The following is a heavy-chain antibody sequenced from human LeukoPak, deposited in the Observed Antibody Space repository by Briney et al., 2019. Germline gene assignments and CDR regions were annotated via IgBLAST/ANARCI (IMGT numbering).Heavy chain of an antibody. CDR2: INHSGST. CDR3: ARGPSTGKRWLQL. Sequence: PSETLSLTCAVYGGSFSGYYWSWIRQPPGKGLEWIGEINHSGSTNYNPSLKSRVTISVDTSKNQFSLKLSSVTAADTAVYYCARGPSTGKRWLQLWGQGTLVTVSS. CDR1: GGSFSGYY. V-gene: IGHV4-34*01. J-gene: IGHJ4*02. D-gene: IGHD5-24*01.